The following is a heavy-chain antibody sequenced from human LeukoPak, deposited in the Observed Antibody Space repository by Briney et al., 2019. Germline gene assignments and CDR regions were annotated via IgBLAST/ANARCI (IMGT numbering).Heavy chain of an antibody. CDR3: ARGVGYCSSTSCYSDY. J-gene: IGHJ4*02. CDR1: GFTVSSIY. CDR2: LYDVGST. V-gene: IGHV3-53*03. Sequence: GGSLRLSCAASGFTVSSIYMSWVRQVPGRGLEWVSVLYDVGSTFYADSVKGRFTISRDSAKNSLFLQMNSLRAEDTAVYYCARGVGYCSSTSCYSDYWGQGTLVTVSS. D-gene: IGHD2-2*01.